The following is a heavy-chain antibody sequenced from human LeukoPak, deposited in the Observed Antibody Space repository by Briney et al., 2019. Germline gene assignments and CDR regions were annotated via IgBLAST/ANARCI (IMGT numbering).Heavy chain of an antibody. V-gene: IGHV4-61*02. CDR3: AGHDSSSWYYFDY. CDR1: GGSISSGGYY. CDR2: IYTSGST. J-gene: IGHJ4*02. Sequence: PSETLSLTCTVSGGSISSGGYYWSWIRQPAGKGLEWIGRIYTSGSTNYNPSLKSRVTISVDTSKNQLSLKLSSVTAADTAVYYCAGHDSSSWYYFDYWGQGTLVTVSS. D-gene: IGHD6-13*01.